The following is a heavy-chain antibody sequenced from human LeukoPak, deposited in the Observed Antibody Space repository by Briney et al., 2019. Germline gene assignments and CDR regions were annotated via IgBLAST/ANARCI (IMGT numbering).Heavy chain of an antibody. J-gene: IGHJ4*02. CDR2: ISGSGGST. Sequence: PGGSLRLSCAASGFTVSSNYMSWVRQAPGKGLEWVSAISGSGGSTYYADSVKGRFTISRDNSKNTLYLQMNSLRAEDTAVYYCAKDYRSSSWYEAFDYWGQGTLVTVSS. D-gene: IGHD6-13*01. CDR1: GFTVSSNY. CDR3: AKDYRSSSWYEAFDY. V-gene: IGHV3-23*01.